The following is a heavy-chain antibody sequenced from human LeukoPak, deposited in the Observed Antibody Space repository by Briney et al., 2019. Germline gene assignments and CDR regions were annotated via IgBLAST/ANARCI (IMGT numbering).Heavy chain of an antibody. CDR3: ARGSEVGSSSWYRY. J-gene: IGHJ4*02. CDR1: GYSISSGYY. D-gene: IGHD6-13*01. Sequence: PSETLSLTCTVSGYSISSGYYWGWIRQPPGKGLEWIGSIYHSGSTYYNPSLKSRVTISVDTSKNQFSLKLSSVTAADTAVYYCARGSEVGSSSWYRYWGQGTLVTVSS. V-gene: IGHV4-38-2*02. CDR2: IYHSGST.